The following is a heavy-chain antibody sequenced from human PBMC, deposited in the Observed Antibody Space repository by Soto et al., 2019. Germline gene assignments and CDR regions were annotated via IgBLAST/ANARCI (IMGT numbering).Heavy chain of an antibody. V-gene: IGHV3-53*01. CDR3: ARGVNDDS. CDR1: GFSVGGNH. D-gene: IGHD2-8*01. Sequence: GGSLRLSCAASGFSVGGNHLTWVRQAPGKGLEWVAVIHTSGDTYYADSVQGRFTISRDNSKNTVYLQMNSLRVGDTAMYFCARGVNDDSWGKGTLVTVAS. CDR2: IHTSGDT. J-gene: IGHJ4*02.